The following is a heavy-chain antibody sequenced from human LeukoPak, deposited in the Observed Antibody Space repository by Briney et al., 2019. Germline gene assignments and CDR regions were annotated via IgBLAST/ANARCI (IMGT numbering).Heavy chain of an antibody. J-gene: IGHJ4*02. V-gene: IGHV1-18*01. CDR1: GYTFSNYG. CDR3: ARYNSLLRGVTTSDY. CDR2: ISGHNGDV. Sequence: ASVKVSCKASGYTFSNYGITWVRQAPGQGLEWMGTISGHNGDVNYAPKFQGRVTMTTDTSTTTAYMELRSLRFDDTAVYRCARYNSLLRGVTTSDYWGQGTLVTVSS. D-gene: IGHD3-10*01.